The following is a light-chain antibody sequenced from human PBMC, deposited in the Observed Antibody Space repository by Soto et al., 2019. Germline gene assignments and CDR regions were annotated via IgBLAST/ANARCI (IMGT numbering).Light chain of an antibody. J-gene: IGLJ1*01. CDR1: SSDVGSYNL. CDR2: EGS. V-gene: IGLV2-23*01. Sequence: QSALTQPASVSGSPGQSITISCTGTSSDVGSYNLVSWYQQHPGKAPKLMIYEGSKRPSGVSYRFSGSKSGNTASLTISGLQDEDEADYYCCSYAGSSTYVFGTGTKLTVL. CDR3: CSYAGSSTYV.